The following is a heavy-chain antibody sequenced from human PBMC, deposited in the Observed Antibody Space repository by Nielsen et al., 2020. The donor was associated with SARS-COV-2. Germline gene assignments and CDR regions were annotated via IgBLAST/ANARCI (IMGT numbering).Heavy chain of an antibody. Sequence: SLKISCAASGFTFDDYAMHWVRQAPGKGLEWVSGISWNSGSIGYADSVKGRFTISRDNAKNSLYLQMNSLRAEDTALYYCARVLSYYYGMDVWGQGTTVTVSS. J-gene: IGHJ6*01. CDR3: ARVLSYYYGMDV. CDR1: GFTFDDYA. CDR2: ISWNSGSI. V-gene: IGHV3-9*01.